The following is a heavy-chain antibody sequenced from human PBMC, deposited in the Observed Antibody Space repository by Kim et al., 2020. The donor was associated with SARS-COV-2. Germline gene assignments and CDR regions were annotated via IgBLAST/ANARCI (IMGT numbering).Heavy chain of an antibody. V-gene: IGHV3-23*01. D-gene: IGHD6-13*01. J-gene: IGHJ5*01. CDR2: T. Sequence: TFSADSVKGRFTVSRDNSKNTLYVQMNSLRADDTAVYYCAKVVSGYFDSWGLGTLVTVSS. CDR3: AKVVSGYFDS.